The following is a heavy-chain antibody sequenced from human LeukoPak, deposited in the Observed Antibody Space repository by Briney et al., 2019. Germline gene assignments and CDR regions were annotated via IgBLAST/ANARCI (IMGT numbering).Heavy chain of an antibody. CDR3: ARGRISSSLGYSSSWYQDYYYYYYMDV. CDR1: GGSFRGYY. D-gene: IGHD6-13*01. J-gene: IGHJ6*03. V-gene: IGHV4-34*01. CDR2: INHSGST. Sequence: SETLSLTCAVYGGSFRGYYWSWIREPPGKGLEGIGEINHSGSTNYNPSLKSRVTISVDTSKNQFSLKLSSVTAADTAVYYCARGRISSSLGYSSSWYQDYYYYYYMDVWGKGTTVTVSS.